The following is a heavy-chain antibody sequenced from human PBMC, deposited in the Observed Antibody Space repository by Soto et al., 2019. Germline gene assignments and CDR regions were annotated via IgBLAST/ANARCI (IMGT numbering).Heavy chain of an antibody. V-gene: IGHV5-51*01. J-gene: IGHJ4*02. Sequence: PEESLKISCDGSGYIFTNSWIAWVRQMPWKGLEWMGIIYPGDSDTKYSPSFQGQVTISVDTSVNRAYLFWSSLKASDNAMYYCARGAPFDLWGQGTLVTVSS. CDR2: IYPGDSDT. CDR1: GYIFTNSW. CDR3: ARGAPFDL.